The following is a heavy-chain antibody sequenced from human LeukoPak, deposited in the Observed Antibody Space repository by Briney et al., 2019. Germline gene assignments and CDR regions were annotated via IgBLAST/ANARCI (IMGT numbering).Heavy chain of an antibody. D-gene: IGHD6-19*01. Sequence: SETLSLTCTVSGGSISGYYWTWIRQPPGKGLEWIGYIYSSGSTNYNPSLGSRVTISVDTSKNQFSLKLTSVTAADTAVYYCAKTVRQWLANDAFAIWGQGTMVTASS. V-gene: IGHV4-59*01. J-gene: IGHJ3*02. CDR3: AKTVRQWLANDAFAI. CDR1: GGSISGYY. CDR2: IYSSGST.